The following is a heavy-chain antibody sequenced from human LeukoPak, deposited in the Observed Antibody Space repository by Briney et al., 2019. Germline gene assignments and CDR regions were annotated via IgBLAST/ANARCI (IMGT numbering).Heavy chain of an antibody. CDR3: AKESTKDYDFWSGYLERSYYYGMDV. D-gene: IGHD3-3*01. V-gene: IGHV3-23*01. Sequence: GGSLRLSCAASGFTFSSYAMSWVRQAPGKGLEWVSAISGSGGSTYYADSVKGRFTIPRDNSKNTLYLQMNSLRAEDTAVYYCAKESTKDYDFWSGYLERSYYYGMDVWGQGTTVTVSS. CDR2: ISGSGGST. J-gene: IGHJ6*02. CDR1: GFTFSSYA.